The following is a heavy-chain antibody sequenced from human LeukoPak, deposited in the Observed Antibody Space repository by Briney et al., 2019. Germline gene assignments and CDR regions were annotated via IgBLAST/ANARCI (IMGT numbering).Heavy chain of an antibody. CDR1: GFTFSSYA. Sequence: GGSLRLSCAASGFTFSSYAMHWVRQAPGKGLEWVAVISYDGSNKYYADSVKGRFTISRDNSKNTLYLQMNSLRAEDTAVYYCAIIAAAGPPSPDAFDIWGQGTMVTVSS. D-gene: IGHD6-13*01. J-gene: IGHJ3*02. V-gene: IGHV3-30-3*01. CDR3: AIIAAAGPPSPDAFDI. CDR2: ISYDGSNK.